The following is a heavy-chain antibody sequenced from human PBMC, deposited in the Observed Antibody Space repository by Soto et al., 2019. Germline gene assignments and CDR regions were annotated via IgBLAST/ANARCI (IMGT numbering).Heavy chain of an antibody. CDR3: ARTSEPAPLNAFDI. V-gene: IGHV3-53*01. CDR1: GFTVSSNY. Sequence: GGSLRLSCAASGFTVSSNYMSWVRQAPGKGLEWVSVIYSGGSTYYADSVKGRFTISRDNSKNTLYLQMNSLRAEDTAVYYCARTSEPAPLNAFDIWGQGTMVTVSS. CDR2: IYSGGST. J-gene: IGHJ3*02.